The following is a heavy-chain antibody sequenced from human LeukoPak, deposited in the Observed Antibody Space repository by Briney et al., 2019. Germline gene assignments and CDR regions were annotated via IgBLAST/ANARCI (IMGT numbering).Heavy chain of an antibody. CDR1: GFTFSSYA. D-gene: IGHD3-22*01. CDR3: TRFLYYYDSSTYHDYFDY. Sequence: GGSLRLSCAASGFTFSSYAMSRVRQAPGKGLEWVSAISGSGVSTYYADSVKGRFTISRDNAKNTLYLQMNSLRAEDTAVYYCTRFLYYYDSSTYHDYFDYWGQGTLVTVSS. V-gene: IGHV3-23*01. CDR2: ISGSGVST. J-gene: IGHJ4*02.